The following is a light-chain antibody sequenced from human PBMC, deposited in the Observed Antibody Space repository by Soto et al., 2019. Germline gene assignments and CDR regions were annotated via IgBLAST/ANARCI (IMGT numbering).Light chain of an antibody. CDR2: AAS. CDR1: QDIRNF. V-gene: IGKV1-27*01. CDR3: QKYSSVPV. J-gene: IGKJ3*01. Sequence: DIQMTQSPTSLSASVGDRVTITCRASQDIRNFVAWYQQKPGKAPKLLIYAASTLQSGVPSRFSGSGAGTDITLTSNILQPEDVATYSCQKYSSVPVFGPGTKVEIK.